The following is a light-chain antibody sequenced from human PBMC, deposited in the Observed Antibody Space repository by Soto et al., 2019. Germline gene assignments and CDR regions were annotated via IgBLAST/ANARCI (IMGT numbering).Light chain of an antibody. CDR3: QQYNDWWT. CDR2: GAA. J-gene: IGKJ1*01. V-gene: IGKV3-15*01. CDR1: QTVSSN. Sequence: EIVMTQSPATLSVSPGERATLSGRASQTVSSNLAWYQQKPGQAPRLLIYGAATRATGIPARFSGSGSGTEFTLTIRSLQSEDFAVYFCQQYNDWWTFGQGTKVDIK.